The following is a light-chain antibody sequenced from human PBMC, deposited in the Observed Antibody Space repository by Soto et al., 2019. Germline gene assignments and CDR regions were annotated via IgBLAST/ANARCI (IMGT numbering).Light chain of an antibody. Sequence: QAVVTQPPSASGTPGQGVSISWSGISSNIGTHPVNWYQQVPGRAPKLLISNTNPRPSGVPDRFSASKSGTSASLAITGLQSEDEADYHCASCDATLSGVVFGGGTKLTVI. V-gene: IGLV1-44*01. J-gene: IGLJ2*01. CDR2: NTN. CDR1: SSNIGTHP. CDR3: ASCDATLSGVV.